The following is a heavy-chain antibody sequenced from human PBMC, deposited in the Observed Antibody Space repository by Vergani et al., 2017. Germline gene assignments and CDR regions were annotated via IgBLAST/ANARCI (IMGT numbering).Heavy chain of an antibody. J-gene: IGHJ6*03. D-gene: IGHD2-15*01. CDR1: GGTFSSYA. V-gene: IGHV1-69*01. CDR3: ARGGFVGYCSGGSCYSRSSYYYYYMDV. Sequence: QVQLVQSGAEVKKPGSSVKVSCKASGGTFSSYAISWVRQAPGQGLEWMGGIIPIFGTANYAQKFQGRVTITADESTSTAYMELSSLRSEDTAVYYCARGGFVGYCSGGSCYSRSSYYYYYMDVWGKGTTVTVSS. CDR2: IIPIFGTA.